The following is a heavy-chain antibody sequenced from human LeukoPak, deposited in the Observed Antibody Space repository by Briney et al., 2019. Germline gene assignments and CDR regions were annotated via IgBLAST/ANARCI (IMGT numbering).Heavy chain of an antibody. V-gene: IGHV3-23*01. CDR3: AKDSLIVGATYFDY. Sequence: GGSLRLSCAASGFTFSSYGMHWVRQAPGKGLEWVSAISGSGGSTYYADSVKGRFTISRDNSKNTLYLQMNSLRAEDTAVYYCAKDSLIVGATYFDYWGQGTLVTVSS. CDR2: ISGSGGST. D-gene: IGHD1-26*01. J-gene: IGHJ4*02. CDR1: GFTFSSYG.